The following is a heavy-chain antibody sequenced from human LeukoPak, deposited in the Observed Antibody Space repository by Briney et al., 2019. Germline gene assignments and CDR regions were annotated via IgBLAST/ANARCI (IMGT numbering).Heavy chain of an antibody. Sequence: PGESLKISCKGSGYSFSTYWIAWVRQRPGKGLEWMGIIYPGDSDTRYSPSFQGQVTISADKSISTAHLQWSSLKASDTAMYYCARLLEGVAGTWGYWGQGTLVTVSS. J-gene: IGHJ4*02. CDR3: ARLLEGVAGTWGY. CDR2: IYPGDSDT. D-gene: IGHD6-19*01. CDR1: GYSFSTYW. V-gene: IGHV5-51*01.